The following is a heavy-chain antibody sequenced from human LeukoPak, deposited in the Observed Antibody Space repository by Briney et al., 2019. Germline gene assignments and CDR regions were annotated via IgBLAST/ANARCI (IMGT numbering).Heavy chain of an antibody. Sequence: GASVKVSCKASGYTFTGYYMHWVRQAPGQGLEWMGWINPNSGGTNYAQKFQGRVTMTRDTSISTAYMELSRLRSDDTAVYYCARDRCSSTSCSQEFDAFDIWGQGTMVTVSS. D-gene: IGHD2-2*01. CDR2: INPNSGGT. CDR1: GYTFTGYY. V-gene: IGHV1-2*02. J-gene: IGHJ3*02. CDR3: ARDRCSSTSCSQEFDAFDI.